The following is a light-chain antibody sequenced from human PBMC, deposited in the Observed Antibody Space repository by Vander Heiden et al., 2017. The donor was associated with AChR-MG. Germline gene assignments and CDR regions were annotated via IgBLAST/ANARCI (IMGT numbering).Light chain of an antibody. CDR3: QQTDSPPIT. CDR2: AAS. V-gene: IGKV1-39*01. CDR1: QGIGRY. Sequence: DIQMTPSPSSLSASVGDRVTVTCRASQGIGRYLNWYQQKPGQAPKLLIYAASTLHSGVSSRFSGSGSGTYFTLTINFLQPDDFAVYFCQQTDSPPITFGHGTQVDRK. J-gene: IGKJ3*01.